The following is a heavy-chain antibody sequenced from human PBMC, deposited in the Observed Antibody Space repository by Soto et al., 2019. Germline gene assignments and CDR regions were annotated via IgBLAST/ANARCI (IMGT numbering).Heavy chain of an antibody. CDR2: ISGSGGST. V-gene: IGHV3-23*01. CDR1: GFTFISYA. D-gene: IGHD3-22*01. Sequence: GGSLRLSCAASGFTFISYAMSWGRQAPGKGLEWVSAISGSGGSTYYADSVKGRFTISRDNSKNTLYLQMNSLRAEDTAVYYCAKTPFLEDYYDSSGYDDYWGQGTLVTVSS. CDR3: AKTPFLEDYYDSSGYDDY. J-gene: IGHJ4*02.